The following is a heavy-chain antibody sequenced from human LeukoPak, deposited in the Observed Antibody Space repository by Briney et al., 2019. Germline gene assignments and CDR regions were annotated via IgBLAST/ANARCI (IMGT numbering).Heavy chain of an antibody. CDR1: GFTFSSFD. CDR2: IGTASDT. Sequence: GGSLRLSCAASGFTFSSFDMHWVRQPTGQGLEWVSTIGTASDTYYPGSVEGRFTLSRDNAKNSLYLQMNSLTAGDTAVYYCARVPPRGKYYYMDVWGKGTTVTVSS. CDR3: ARVPPRGKYYYMDV. D-gene: IGHD1-1*01. V-gene: IGHV3-13*01. J-gene: IGHJ6*03.